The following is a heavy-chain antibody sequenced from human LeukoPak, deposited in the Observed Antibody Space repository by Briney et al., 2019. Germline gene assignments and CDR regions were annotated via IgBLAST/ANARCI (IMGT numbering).Heavy chain of an antibody. CDR2: IKQDGSEK. J-gene: IGHJ2*01. D-gene: IGHD3-10*01. V-gene: IGHV3-7*01. CDR1: GFTVSSNY. Sequence: GGSLGLSCAASGFTVSSNYMSWVRQAPGKGLEWVANIKQDGSEKYYVDSVKGRFTISRDNAKNSLYLQMNSLRAEDTAVYYCARDALWSWYFDLWGRGTLVTVSS. CDR3: ARDALWSWYFDL.